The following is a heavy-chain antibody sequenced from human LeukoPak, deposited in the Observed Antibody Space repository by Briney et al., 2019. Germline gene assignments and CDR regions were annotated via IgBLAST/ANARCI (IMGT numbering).Heavy chain of an antibody. J-gene: IGHJ4*02. D-gene: IGHD6-19*01. V-gene: IGHV2-70*11. CDR3: ARMSSSGWSFDY. CDR1: GFTFSNYAM. Sequence: LRLSCAASGFTFSNYAMSWIRQPPGKALEWLARIDWDDDKYYSTSLKTRLTISKDTSKNQVVLTMTNMDPVDTATYYCARMSSSGWSFDYWGQGTLVTVSS. CDR2: IDWDDDK.